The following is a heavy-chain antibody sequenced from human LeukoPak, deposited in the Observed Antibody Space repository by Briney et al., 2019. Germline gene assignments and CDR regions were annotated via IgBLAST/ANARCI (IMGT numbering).Heavy chain of an antibody. CDR2: IRTNVNSYAT. J-gene: IGHJ4*02. CDR1: GFSFRDSV. D-gene: IGHD2/OR15-2a*01. V-gene: IGHV3-73*01. Sequence: GGSLKLSCATTGFSFRDSVMHWVRQASGKGLEWVGRIRTNVNSYATQYAASVSGRFTISRDDSKNTAYLQMNSLKTDDTAVYYCTRHVGLGTTLNYFDYWGQGTLVTVSS. CDR3: TRHVGLGTTLNYFDY.